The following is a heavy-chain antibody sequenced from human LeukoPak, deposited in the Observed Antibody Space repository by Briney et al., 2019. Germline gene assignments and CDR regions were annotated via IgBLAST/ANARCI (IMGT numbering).Heavy chain of an antibody. V-gene: IGHV4-34*01. CDR3: ARDHSSSSYYFGY. CDR1: GGSFSGYY. D-gene: IGHD6-6*01. CDR2: INHSGST. Sequence: SETLSLTCAVYGGSFSGYYWSWIRQPPGKGLEWIGEINHSGSTNYNPSLKSRVTISVDTSKNQFSLKLSSVTAADTAVYYCARDHSSSSYYFGYWGQGTLVTVSS. J-gene: IGHJ4*02.